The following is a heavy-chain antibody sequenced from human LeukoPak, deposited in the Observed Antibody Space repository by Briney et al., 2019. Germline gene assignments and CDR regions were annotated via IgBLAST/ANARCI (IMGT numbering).Heavy chain of an antibody. D-gene: IGHD2-15*01. Sequence: GSLRLSCTTSGFNFRAYWMGWVRQAPGKGLEWIGEINHSGSINYNPSLKSRVTISVDTSKNQFSLKLSSVTAADTAVYYCARNRLRATATYMDVWGKGTTVTVSS. CDR2: INHSGSI. J-gene: IGHJ6*04. CDR3: ARNRLRATATYMDV. V-gene: IGHV4-34*01. CDR1: GFNFRAYW.